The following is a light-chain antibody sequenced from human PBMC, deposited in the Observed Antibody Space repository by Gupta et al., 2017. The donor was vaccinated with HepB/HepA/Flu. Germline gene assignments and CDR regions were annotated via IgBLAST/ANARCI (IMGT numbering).Light chain of an antibody. CDR2: GAS. Sequence: DIVLTQSPGTLSLSPGERATLSCRASQSVSSSYLAWYQQKPGQAPRLLIYGASSRATGIPDRCSGSGSGTDFTLTISRLEPEDFAVDYCQQYGSSPLTFGGGTKVEIK. J-gene: IGKJ4*01. V-gene: IGKV3-20*01. CDR1: QSVSSSY. CDR3: QQYGSSPLT.